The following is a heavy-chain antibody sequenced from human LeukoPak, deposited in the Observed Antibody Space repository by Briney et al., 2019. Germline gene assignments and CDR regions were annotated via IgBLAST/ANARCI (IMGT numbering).Heavy chain of an antibody. Sequence: GGSLRLSCAASGFTFSNAWMSWIRQAPGKGLEWVSYISSSSSYTNYADSVKGRFTISRDNAKNSLYLQMNSLRAEDTAVYYCARGELDTHALDYWGQGTLVTVSS. D-gene: IGHD1-7*01. CDR2: ISSSSSYT. CDR1: GFTFSNAW. CDR3: ARGELDTHALDY. J-gene: IGHJ4*02. V-gene: IGHV3-11*05.